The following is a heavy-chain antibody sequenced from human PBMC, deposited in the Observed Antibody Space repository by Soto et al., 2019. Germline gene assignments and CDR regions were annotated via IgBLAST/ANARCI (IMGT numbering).Heavy chain of an antibody. D-gene: IGHD4-17*01. Sequence: GASVKVSCKASGYTFTSYAMHWVRQAPGQRLEWMGWINAGNGNTKYSQQFQGRVSITRDTSASTAYMELSSLRAEDTAVYYCARDPRDGDDIDHWGQGALVTVSS. CDR3: ARDPRDGDDIDH. CDR2: INAGNGNT. V-gene: IGHV1-3*01. CDR1: GYTFTSYA. J-gene: IGHJ5*02.